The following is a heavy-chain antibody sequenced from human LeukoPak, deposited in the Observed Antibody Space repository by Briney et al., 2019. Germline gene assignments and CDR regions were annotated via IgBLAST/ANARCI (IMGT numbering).Heavy chain of an antibody. Sequence: PGGSLRLSCAAPGFTFSSYGMHWVRQAPGKGLEWVAFIRYDGSNKYYADSVKGRFTISRDNSKNTLYLQMNSLRAEDTAVYYCAKTAARSGYYFGYWGQGTLVTVSS. CDR2: IRYDGSNK. CDR1: GFTFSSYG. D-gene: IGHD3-22*01. J-gene: IGHJ4*02. V-gene: IGHV3-30*02. CDR3: AKTAARSGYYFGY.